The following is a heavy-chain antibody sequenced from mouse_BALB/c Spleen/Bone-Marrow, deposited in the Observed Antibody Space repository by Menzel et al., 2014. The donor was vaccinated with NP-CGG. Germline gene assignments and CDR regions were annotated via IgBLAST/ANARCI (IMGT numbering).Heavy chain of an antibody. Sequence: VQLQQSGAELVKPGASVKMSCKASGYAFTSYWMHWVKQRPGQGLEWIGVIDPSDSYTSYNQKFKGKATLTVDTSSSTAYMQLGSLTSEDSAVYYCTRWGTTVVAYYAMDYWGQGTSVIVSS. J-gene: IGHJ4*01. CDR2: IDPSDSYT. D-gene: IGHD1-1*01. CDR3: TRWGTTVVAYYAMDY. V-gene: IGHV1S127*01. CDR1: GYAFTSYW.